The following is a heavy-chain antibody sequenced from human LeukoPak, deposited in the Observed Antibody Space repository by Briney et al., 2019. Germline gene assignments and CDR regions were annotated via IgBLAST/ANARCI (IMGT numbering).Heavy chain of an antibody. CDR2: IYYSGST. V-gene: IGHV4-59*01. CDR3: AREGYDILTGYTIDY. J-gene: IGHJ4*02. D-gene: IGHD3-9*01. CDR1: GGSISSYY. Sequence: SETLSLTCTVSGGSISSYYWSWIRQPPGKGLEWIGYIYYSGSTTYNPSLKSRVTISVDTSKNQFSLKLTSVTPADTAVYYCAREGYDILTGYTIDYWGQGTLVTVSS.